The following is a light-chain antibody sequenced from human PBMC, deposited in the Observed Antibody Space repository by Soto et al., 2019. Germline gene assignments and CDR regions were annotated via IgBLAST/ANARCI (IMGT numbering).Light chain of an antibody. Sequence: QYVLTQPASVSGSAGQSITISCTGTSSDVGNYNLVSWYLHHPGKAPKLLIYEDTKRPSGVSNRFSGSRSGNTASLTVSGLQAEDETDYYCCSYAGSSTYVFGTGTKLTVL. CDR2: EDT. CDR1: SSDVGNYNL. CDR3: CSYAGSSTYV. V-gene: IGLV2-23*01. J-gene: IGLJ1*01.